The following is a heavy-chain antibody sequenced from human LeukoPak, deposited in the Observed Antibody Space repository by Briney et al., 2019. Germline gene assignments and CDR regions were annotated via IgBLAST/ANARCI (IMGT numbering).Heavy chain of an antibody. V-gene: IGHV3-23*01. D-gene: IGHD3-16*02. CDR2: ISGSGGST. J-gene: IGHJ4*02. CDR3: ATALPMITFGGVIASPGSY. Sequence: PGGSLRLSCAASGFTFSSYAMSWVRQAPGKGLEWVSAISGSGGSTYYADSVKGRFTISRDNSKNTLYLQMNSLRAEDTAVYYCATALPMITFGGVIASPGSYWGQGTLVTVSS. CDR1: GFTFSSYA.